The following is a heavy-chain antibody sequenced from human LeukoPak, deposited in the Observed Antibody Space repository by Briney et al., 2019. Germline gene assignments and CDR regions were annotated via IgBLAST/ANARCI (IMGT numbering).Heavy chain of an antibody. CDR1: GFTFNNYA. CDR2: VSDSGGST. V-gene: IGHV3-23*01. J-gene: IGHJ4*02. Sequence: SGGSLRLSCGASGFTFNNYAMSWVRQAPGXXLEWVSTVSDSGGSTYYAVSVKGRFTISRDNPKNTLYLQMNSLRVEDTAVYYCAKDWDRSGGYYFDSWGQGTLVTVSS. CDR3: AKDWDRSGGYYFDS. D-gene: IGHD1-26*01.